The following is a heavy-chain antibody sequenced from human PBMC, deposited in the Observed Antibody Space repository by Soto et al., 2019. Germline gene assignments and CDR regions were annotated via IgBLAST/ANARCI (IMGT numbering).Heavy chain of an antibody. D-gene: IGHD1-1*01. V-gene: IGHV1-69*02. CDR1: GGTFSSYT. Sequence: QVQLVQSGAEVKKPGSSVKVSCKASGGTFSSYTINWVRQAPGQGLEWMGRIIPILGIANYAQKFQGRVTITAAKATSTAYMELSSLRSEDTAVYYCGNCDGPFDYWGRGTLVTVSS. CDR2: IIPILGIA. J-gene: IGHJ4*02. CDR3: GNCDGPFDY.